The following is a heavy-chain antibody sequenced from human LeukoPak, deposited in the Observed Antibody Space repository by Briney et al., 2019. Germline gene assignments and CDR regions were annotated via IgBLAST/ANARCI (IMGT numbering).Heavy chain of an antibody. CDR1: GFTFSSYW. CDR2: IKQDGSEK. J-gene: IGHJ4*02. V-gene: IGHV3-7*01. D-gene: IGHD5-18*01. Sequence: EGSLRLSSAASGFTFSSYWMSWVRQAPGKGLEWVANIKQDGSEKYYVDSVKGRFTISRDSAKNSLFLQMNSLRAEDTAVYYCVPKRGFSYGYGYWGQGTLVTVSS. CDR3: VPKRGFSYGYGY.